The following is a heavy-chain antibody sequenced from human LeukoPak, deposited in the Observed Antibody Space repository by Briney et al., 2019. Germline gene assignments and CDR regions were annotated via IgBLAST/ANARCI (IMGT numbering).Heavy chain of an antibody. J-gene: IGHJ4*02. CDR2: IYYSGST. D-gene: IGHD6-13*01. CDR3: ARGTSIAAAGTDLDY. CDR1: GGSISSYY. V-gene: IGHV4-59*12. Sequence: SETLSLTCTVSGGSISSYYWSWIRQPPGKGLEWIGYIYYSGSTNYNPSLKSRVTISVDTSKNQFSLKLSSVTPEDTAVYYCARGTSIAAAGTDLDYWGQGSLVTVSS.